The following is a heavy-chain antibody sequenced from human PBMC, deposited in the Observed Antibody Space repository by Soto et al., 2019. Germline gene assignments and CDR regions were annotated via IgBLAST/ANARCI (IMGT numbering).Heavy chain of an antibody. Sequence: EVRLVESGGGLVQPGGSLRLSCVASGFTFSTYSMSWVRQAPGKGLEWVSYISSSSTIIHYADSVKGRFTISRDTAKNTLFLQMYSLRDEHTAVYFCARFHSTSSVKRWFDPWGQGTLVTVSS. CDR1: GFTFSTYS. D-gene: IGHD2-2*01. CDR3: ARFHSTSSVKRWFDP. J-gene: IGHJ5*02. V-gene: IGHV3-48*02. CDR2: ISSSSTII.